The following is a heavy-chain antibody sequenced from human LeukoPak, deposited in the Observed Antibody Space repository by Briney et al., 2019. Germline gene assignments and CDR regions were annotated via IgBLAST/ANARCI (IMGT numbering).Heavy chain of an antibody. CDR3: ARASESITMVRGTSDFDY. Sequence: ASVTVSCTASEYTFTGYYMHWVRRAPGQGLEWMGRINPNSGGTNYAQKFQGRVTMTRDTSISTAYMELSRLRSDDTAVYYCARASESITMVRGTSDFDYWGQGTLVTVSS. CDR2: INPNSGGT. D-gene: IGHD3-10*01. CDR1: EYTFTGYY. J-gene: IGHJ4*02. V-gene: IGHV1-2*06.